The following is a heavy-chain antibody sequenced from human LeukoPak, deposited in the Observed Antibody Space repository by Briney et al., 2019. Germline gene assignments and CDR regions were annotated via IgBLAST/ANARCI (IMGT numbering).Heavy chain of an antibody. CDR2: IYYSGST. J-gene: IGHJ4*02. CDR1: GGSISSYY. CDR3: ARASTGGDYYGSR. V-gene: IGHV4-59*01. Sequence: PSETLSLTCTVSGGSISSYYWSWIRQPPGKGLEWIGYIYYSGSTNYNPSLKSRVTISVDTSKNQFSLKLSSVTAADTAVYYCARASTGGDYYGSRWGQGTLVTVSP. D-gene: IGHD3-10*01.